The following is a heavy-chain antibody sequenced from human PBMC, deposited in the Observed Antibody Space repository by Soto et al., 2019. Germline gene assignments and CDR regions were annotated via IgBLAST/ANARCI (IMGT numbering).Heavy chain of an antibody. CDR3: ARGPRGLCHHEY. CDR1: GFTFSGDW. J-gene: IGHJ4*02. D-gene: IGHD1-26*01. CDR2: INMDGTST. Sequence: EVQLVESGGGLVQPGGSLRLSCVASGFTFSGDWMHWVRQAAGKGLVWVSRINMDGTSTNYADSVKGRFTISRDNAKNTLYLHMNSLRVDDTAVYYCARGPRGLCHHEYWGQGGLVTVA. V-gene: IGHV3-74*01.